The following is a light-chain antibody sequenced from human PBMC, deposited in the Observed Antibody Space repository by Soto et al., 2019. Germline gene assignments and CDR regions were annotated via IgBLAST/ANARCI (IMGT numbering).Light chain of an antibody. CDR3: QQYAFSPRT. CDR2: GGS. Sequence: EIVLTQSPGTLALSPGERATLSCRASQSIDSKYFSWYQQKPGQAPRLLIYGGSRRATGVPDRFSGAGSGTDFTLTISRLEPEDFAVFYCQQYAFSPRTFGQGTRLQSK. V-gene: IGKV3-20*01. J-gene: IGKJ5*01. CDR1: QSIDSKY.